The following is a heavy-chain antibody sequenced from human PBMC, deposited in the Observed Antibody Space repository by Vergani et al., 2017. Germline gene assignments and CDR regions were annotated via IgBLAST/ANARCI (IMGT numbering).Heavy chain of an antibody. CDR3: ARGGWFGELLPFDY. CDR1: GGSISSGGYS. CDR2: IYHSGST. V-gene: IGHV4-30-2*01. J-gene: IGHJ4*02. Sequence: QLQLQESGSGLVKPSQTLSLTCAVSGGSISSGGYSWSWIRQPPGKGLEWIGYIYHSGSTYYNPSLKSRVTIAVDRSKNQFSLKLSSVTAADTAVYYCARGGWFGELLPFDYWGQGTLVTVSS. D-gene: IGHD3-10*01.